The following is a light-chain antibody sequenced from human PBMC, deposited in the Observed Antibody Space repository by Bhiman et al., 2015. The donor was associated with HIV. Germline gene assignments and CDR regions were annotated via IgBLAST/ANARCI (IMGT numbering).Light chain of an antibody. J-gene: IGLJ1*01. V-gene: IGLV2-14*03. CDR1: SSDVGAYNY. CDR2: DVS. CDR3: SSYTTSSTYV. Sequence: QSALTQPPSASGSPGQSVTISCTGTSSDVGAYNYVSWYQQHPGKAPKLMIYDVSNRPSGVPNRFSGSKSDNTASLTISGLQAEDEADYYCSSYTTSSTYVFGTGTKVTVL.